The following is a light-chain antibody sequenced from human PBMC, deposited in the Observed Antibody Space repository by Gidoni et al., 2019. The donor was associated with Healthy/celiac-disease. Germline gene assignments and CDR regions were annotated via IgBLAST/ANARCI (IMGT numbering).Light chain of an antibody. CDR2: DVS. CDR3: CSYAGSYTFDVV. Sequence: QSALTQPRSVSVSPGQSVPISCTGTSSDVGGYKYVSWYHQHPGKAPKLMIFDVSKRPSGVPDRFSGSKSGNTASLTISGLQAEDEADYYCCSYAGSYTFDVVFGGGTKLTVL. V-gene: IGLV2-11*01. CDR1: SSDVGGYKY. J-gene: IGLJ2*01.